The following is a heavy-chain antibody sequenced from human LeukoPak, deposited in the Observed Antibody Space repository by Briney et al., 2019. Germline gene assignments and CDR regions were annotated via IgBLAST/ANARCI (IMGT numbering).Heavy chain of an antibody. CDR1: GFTFSRYA. D-gene: IGHD3-9*01. CDR3: AKAEGYDILTGLDY. J-gene: IGHJ4*02. V-gene: IGHV3-23*01. CDR2: ISGSGGST. Sequence: GGSLRLSCAAAGFTFSRYAMSWVRQAPGKGLEWVSAISGSGGSTYYADSVKGRLTISRDNSKNTLYLQMNSLRAEDTAVYYCAKAEGYDILTGLDYWGQGTLVTVSS.